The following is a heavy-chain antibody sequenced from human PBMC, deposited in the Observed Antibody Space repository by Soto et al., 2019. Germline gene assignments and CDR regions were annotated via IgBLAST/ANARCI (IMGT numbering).Heavy chain of an antibody. CDR2: ISAYNDNT. Sequence: GASVKVSCRASGDICSDYGITWVRQAAGQGLEWLGWISAYNDNTDSAQRLQGRVTFTTDTSTSTAYMELRGLTSDDTGVYYCVRADPIFGVVNGVDVWGQGTTVTVSS. D-gene: IGHD3-3*01. V-gene: IGHV1-18*01. CDR3: VRADPIFGVVNGVDV. J-gene: IGHJ6*02. CDR1: GDICSDYG.